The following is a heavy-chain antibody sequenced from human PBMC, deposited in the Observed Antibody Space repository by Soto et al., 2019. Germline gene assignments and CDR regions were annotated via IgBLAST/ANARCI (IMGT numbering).Heavy chain of an antibody. CDR2: IYYSGST. CDR1: GGSISSGDYY. V-gene: IGHV4-30-4*01. CDR3: ARVSELRGFCGY. J-gene: IGHJ4*02. Sequence: SETLSLTCTVSGGSISSGDYYWSWIRQPPGKGLEWIGYIYYSGSTYYNPSLKSRVTISVDTSKNQFSLKLSSVTAADTAVYYCARVSELRGFCGYWGQGTLVTAPQ. D-gene: IGHD1-7*01.